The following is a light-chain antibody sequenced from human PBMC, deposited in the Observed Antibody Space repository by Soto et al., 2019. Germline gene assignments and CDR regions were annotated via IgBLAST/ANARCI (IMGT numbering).Light chain of an antibody. CDR2: DAS. V-gene: IGKV1-5*01. CDR3: QQDHKYPRP. J-gene: IGKJ1*01. CDR1: ESIRTW. Sequence: DIQMTQSPSTLSASIGDRVTIPGRARESIRTWLAWPQHKPGKAPKFLIYDASSLESGVPSRFRGSGSGPEFTLNIRNLQPDAFATYCCQQDHKYPRPFGQRTNVEIK.